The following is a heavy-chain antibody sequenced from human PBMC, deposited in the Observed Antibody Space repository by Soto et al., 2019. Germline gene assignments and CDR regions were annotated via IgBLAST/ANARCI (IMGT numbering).Heavy chain of an antibody. CDR2: IYYSGST. CDR1: GGSISSYY. Sequence: SETLSLTCTASGGSISSYYWSWIRQPPGKGLEWIGYIYYSGSTNYNPSLKSRVTISVDTSKNQFSLKLSSVTAADTAVYYCARAVYYYGSGSYYIDYWGQGTLVTVSS. CDR3: ARAVYYYGSGSYYIDY. D-gene: IGHD3-10*01. V-gene: IGHV4-59*01. J-gene: IGHJ4*02.